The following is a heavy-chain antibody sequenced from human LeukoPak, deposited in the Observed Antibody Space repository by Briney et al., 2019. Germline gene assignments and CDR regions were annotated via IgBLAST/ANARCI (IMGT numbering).Heavy chain of an antibody. Sequence: PSETLSLTCTVSGGSISSYYWSWIRQPPGKGLEWIGEIYHSGSTNYNPSLKSRVTISVDKSKNQFSLKLSSVTAADTAVYYCAREPSSNIVATKGLQLDYWGQGTLVTVSS. CDR3: AREPSSNIVATKGLQLDY. CDR1: GGSISSYY. V-gene: IGHV4-59*12. D-gene: IGHD5-12*01. CDR2: IYHSGST. J-gene: IGHJ4*02.